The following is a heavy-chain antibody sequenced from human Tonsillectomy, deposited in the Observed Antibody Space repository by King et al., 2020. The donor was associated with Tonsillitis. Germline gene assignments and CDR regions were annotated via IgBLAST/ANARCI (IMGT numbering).Heavy chain of an antibody. J-gene: IGHJ6*02. CDR3: AKTTRLEDYYYGMDV. CDR1: GFTFSSYA. CDR2: LSGCGGST. D-gene: IGHD1-1*01. Sequence: VQLVESGGGLVQPGGSLRLSCAASGFTFSSYAMSWVRQGPGKGLEWGSALSGCGGSTYYADSGKGRFTISRDNSKNTRYLQMNSLRAEDTAVYYCAKTTRLEDYYYGMDVWGQGTTVTVSS. V-gene: IGHV3-23*04.